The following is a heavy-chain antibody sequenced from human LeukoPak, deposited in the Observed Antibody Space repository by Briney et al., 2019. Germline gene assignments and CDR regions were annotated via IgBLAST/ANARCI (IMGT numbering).Heavy chain of an antibody. Sequence: GGSLRLSCAASGFIFSTYWISWVRQAPGKGLEWVANIRQDGSEKFYVDSVKGRFTISRDNAKNSLYLQMNSLRVEDTAVYYCAREGDDSRRYYGDYWGQGTLVTVSS. CDR3: AREGDDSRRYYGDY. V-gene: IGHV3-7*01. CDR1: GFIFSTYW. J-gene: IGHJ4*02. D-gene: IGHD3-22*01. CDR2: IRQDGSEK.